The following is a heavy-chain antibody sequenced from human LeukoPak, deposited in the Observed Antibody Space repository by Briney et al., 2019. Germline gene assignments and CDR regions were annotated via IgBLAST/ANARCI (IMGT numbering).Heavy chain of an antibody. CDR2: LNHSGST. V-gene: IGHV4-34*01. J-gene: IGHJ4*02. Sequence: SETLSLTCAVYGGSLSGYSWSWIRQPPGKGLEWIGELNHSGSTNYNPPLKSRVTISVDTSKNQFSLKLSSVTAADSAFYYCARVPGRPAAVFDYWGQGTLVTVSS. D-gene: IGHD2-2*01. CDR1: GGSLSGYS. CDR3: ARVPGRPAAVFDY.